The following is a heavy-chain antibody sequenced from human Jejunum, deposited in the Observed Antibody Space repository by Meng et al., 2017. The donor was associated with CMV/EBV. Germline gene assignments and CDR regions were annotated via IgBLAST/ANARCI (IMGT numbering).Heavy chain of an antibody. J-gene: IGHJ4*02. CDR1: GYTFTSYY. CDR2: INPSGGST. CDR3: ARSPLDGYNYHFDY. D-gene: IGHD5-24*01. Sequence: QGQLVQPGAEVKKPGASMKVSCKASGYTFTSYYIHWVRQAPGQGLEWMGVINPSGGSTTYSQKFQGRLTMTRDTSTSAVYMELSSLRSEDTAIYYCARSPLDGYNYHFDYWGQGTLVTVSS. V-gene: IGHV1-46*01.